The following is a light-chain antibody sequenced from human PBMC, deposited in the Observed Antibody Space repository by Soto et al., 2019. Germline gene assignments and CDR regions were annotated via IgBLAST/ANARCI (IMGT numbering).Light chain of an antibody. Sequence: QSVLTQPASVSGSPGQSITISCTGTSSDVGGYNYVSWYQQHPGKAHKLMIYDVSNRPSGVSNRFSGSKSGNTASLTISVLQAEDEADYYCSSYTSSSTPLYVFGTGTKVTVL. J-gene: IGLJ1*01. CDR3: SSYTSSSTPLYV. CDR2: DVS. V-gene: IGLV2-14*01. CDR1: SSDVGGYNY.